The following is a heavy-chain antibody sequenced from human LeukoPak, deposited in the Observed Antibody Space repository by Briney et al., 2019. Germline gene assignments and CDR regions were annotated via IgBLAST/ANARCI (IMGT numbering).Heavy chain of an antibody. V-gene: IGHV1-69*05. D-gene: IGHD6-13*01. CDR2: IIPIFGTA. Sequence: GASVKVSCKASGGTFSSYAISWVRQAPGRGLEWMGGIIPIFGTANYAQKFQGRVTITTDESTSTAYMELSSLRSEDTAVYYCARHSRGSSWRVWVYYMDVWGKGTTVTVSS. CDR3: ARHSRGSSWRVWVYYMDV. CDR1: GGTFSSYA. J-gene: IGHJ6*03.